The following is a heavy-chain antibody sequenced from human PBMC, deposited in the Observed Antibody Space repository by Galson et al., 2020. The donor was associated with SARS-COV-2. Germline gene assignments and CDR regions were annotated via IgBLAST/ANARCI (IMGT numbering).Heavy chain of an antibody. J-gene: IGHJ4*02. CDR2: IYYSGST. Sequence: ASATLSLTCTVSGGSINSGDYSWSWIRQDPGKGLEYIGYIYYSGSTYYNPSLKSRVALSVDTSKNQFSLKLRSVTAADTAVYFCARGGVVTASPFDFLGQVTLVTVSS. V-gene: IGHV4-31*03. D-gene: IGHD2-21*02. CDR3: ARGGVVTASPFDF. CDR1: GGSINSGDYS.